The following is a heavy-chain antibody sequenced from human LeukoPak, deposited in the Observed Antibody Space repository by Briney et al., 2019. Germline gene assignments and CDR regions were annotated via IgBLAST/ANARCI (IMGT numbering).Heavy chain of an antibody. CDR3: ARVEAATLALLGY. CDR1: GGSISSSSYY. V-gene: IGHV4-39*01. Sequence: SETLSLTCTVSGGSISSSSYYWGWIRQPPGKGLEWIGSIYYSGSTYYNPSLKSRVTISVDTSKNQFSLKLSSVTAADTAVYYCARVEAATLALLGYWGQGTLVTVSS. D-gene: IGHD2-15*01. CDR2: IYYSGST. J-gene: IGHJ4*02.